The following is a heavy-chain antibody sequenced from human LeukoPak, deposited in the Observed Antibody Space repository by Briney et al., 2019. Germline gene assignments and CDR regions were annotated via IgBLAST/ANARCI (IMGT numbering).Heavy chain of an antibody. J-gene: IGHJ4*02. V-gene: IGHV3-23*01. CDR3: AKAPTGYSSSWFDY. CDR2: ITGSGDRT. D-gene: IGHD6-13*01. CDR1: GFTFSNYA. Sequence: GGSLRLSCAASGFTFSNYAMAWVRQAPGKGLEWVSAITGSGDRTYYADSVKGRFTISRDNSKNTVYLHMNSLRAEDTAVYYCAKAPTGYSSSWFDYWGQGTLVTVSS.